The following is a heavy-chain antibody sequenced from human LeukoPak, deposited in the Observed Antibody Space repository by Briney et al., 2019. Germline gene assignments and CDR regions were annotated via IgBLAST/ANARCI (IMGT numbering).Heavy chain of an antibody. D-gene: IGHD6-13*01. Sequence: PSETLSLTCSVSGGSISSSSCFWGWIRQPPGKGLEWIGSIYYSGSTYSNPSLKSRVTISVDTSKSQFSLKLTSVTAADTAVYYCARGKRGYSSSRYDYWGQGTLVTVSS. CDR3: ARGKRGYSSSRYDY. CDR2: IYYSGST. V-gene: IGHV4-39*01. CDR1: GGSISSSSCF. J-gene: IGHJ4*02.